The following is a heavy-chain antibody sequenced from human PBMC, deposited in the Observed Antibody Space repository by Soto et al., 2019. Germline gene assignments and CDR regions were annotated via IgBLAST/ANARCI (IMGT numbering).Heavy chain of an antibody. Sequence: EVQLVESGGGLVQPGGSLRLSCAASGFTFSSYWMHWVRQAPGKGLVWVSRINSDGSSTTYSDSVKGRFTISRDIAKNTVYLQMNSLRAEDTAVYYCASKHSSRAFDYWGQGTLVTVSS. CDR2: INSDGSST. D-gene: IGHD6-13*01. CDR3: ASKHSSRAFDY. V-gene: IGHV3-74*01. J-gene: IGHJ4*02. CDR1: GFTFSSYW.